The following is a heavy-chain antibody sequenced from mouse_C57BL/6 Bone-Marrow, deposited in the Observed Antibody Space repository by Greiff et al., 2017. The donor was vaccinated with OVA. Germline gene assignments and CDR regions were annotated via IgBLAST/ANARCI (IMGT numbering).Heavy chain of an antibody. CDR1: GYSFTGYF. CDR3: ARGGLLPRYWYFDV. D-gene: IGHD2-3*01. V-gene: IGHV1-20*01. CDR2: INPYNGDT. J-gene: IGHJ1*03. Sequence: VHVKQSGPELVKPGDSVKISCKASGYSFTGYFMNWVMQSHGKSLEWIGRINPYNGDTFYNQKFKGKATLTVDKSSSTAHMELRSLTSEDSAVYYCARGGLLPRYWYFDVWGTGTTVTVSS.